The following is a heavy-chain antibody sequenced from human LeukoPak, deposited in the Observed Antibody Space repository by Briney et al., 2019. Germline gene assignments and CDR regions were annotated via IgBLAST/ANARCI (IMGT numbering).Heavy chain of an antibody. CDR3: TKDHLDWGSPFDY. Sequence: GGSLRLSCVASGFTFSNYAMSWVRQAPGKGLEWVSAISGGGGNTHYADSVKGRFTISRDNSKDTLYLQMNSLRVEDTAVYYCTKDHLDWGSPFDYWGQGTLVTVSS. V-gene: IGHV3-23*01. CDR2: ISGGGGNT. D-gene: IGHD3-16*01. J-gene: IGHJ4*02. CDR1: GFTFSNYA.